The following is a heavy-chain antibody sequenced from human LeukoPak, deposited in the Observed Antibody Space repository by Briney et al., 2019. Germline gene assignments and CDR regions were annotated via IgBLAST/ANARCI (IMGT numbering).Heavy chain of an antibody. CDR1: SGSFSGFY. Sequence: SETLSLTCAVYSGSFSGFYWSWIRPPPGKGLEWIGEINHSGSTNYNPSLKSRVTISVDPSQNQFSLKLSYVTAADTAVYYCAVLIAAAGTKYKWFDPWGQGTLVTVSS. CDR2: INHSGST. D-gene: IGHD6-13*01. V-gene: IGHV4-34*01. J-gene: IGHJ5*02. CDR3: AVLIAAAGTKYKWFDP.